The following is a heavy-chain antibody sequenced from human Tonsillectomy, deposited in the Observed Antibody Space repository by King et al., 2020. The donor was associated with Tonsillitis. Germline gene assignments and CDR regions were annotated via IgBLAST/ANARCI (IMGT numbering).Heavy chain of an antibody. Sequence: DVQLVESGGGLVKPGGSLRLSCAASGFTFSNVWMSWVSQAPGKGLEWVGRIKSKTDGGTTDYAAPVKGRFTISRDDSKNTLYLQMNSLKTEDTAVYYCTTATPYDSSGYYYDYCGQGTLVTVSS. CDR3: TTATPYDSSGYYYDY. CDR2: IKSKTDGGTT. V-gene: IGHV3-15*01. J-gene: IGHJ4*02. D-gene: IGHD3-22*01. CDR1: GFTFSNVW.